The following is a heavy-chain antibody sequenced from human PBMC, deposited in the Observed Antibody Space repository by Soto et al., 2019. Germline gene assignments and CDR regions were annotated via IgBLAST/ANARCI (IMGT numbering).Heavy chain of an antibody. D-gene: IGHD3-10*01. CDR2: INPYSGGA. CDR3: ARLMHYYNLGFSSHSVFDM. CDR1: GYTFTDYF. J-gene: IGHJ3*02. V-gene: IGHV1-2*02. Sequence: ASVKVSCKASGYTFTDYFIHWVRQAPGQGLEWIGWINPYSGGADLSQKFQGRVTMTRDTSISTAYMEVSSLRSDDTAVFYCARLMHYYNLGFSSHSVFDMWGQGRLVTVSS.